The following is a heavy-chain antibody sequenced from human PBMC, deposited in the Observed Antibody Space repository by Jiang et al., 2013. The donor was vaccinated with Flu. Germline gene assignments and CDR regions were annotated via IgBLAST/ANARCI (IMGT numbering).Heavy chain of an antibody. D-gene: IGHD3-10*01. CDR3: ARDQFAGFGELQNYYYYYGMDV. J-gene: IGHJ6*02. CDR2: ISAYNGNT. CDR1: GYTFTSYG. V-gene: IGHV1-18*04. Sequence: GAEVKKPGASVKVSCKASGYTFTSYGISWVRQAPGQGLEWMGWISAYNGNTNYAQKLQGRVTMTTDTSTSTAYMELRSLRSDDTAVYYCARDQFAGFGELQNYYYYYGMDVWGQGTTVTVSS.